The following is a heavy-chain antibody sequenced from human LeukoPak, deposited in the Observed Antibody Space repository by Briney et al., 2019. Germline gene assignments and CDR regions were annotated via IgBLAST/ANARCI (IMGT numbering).Heavy chain of an antibody. CDR3: ARELGYCTNGVCYSPKYNWFDP. CDR2: INPNSGGT. CDR1: GYTFTGYY. Sequence: ASVKVSCKASGYTFTGYYMHWVRQAPGQGLEWMGWINPNSGGTNYAQKFQGRVTMTRDTSISTAYMERSRLRSDDTAVYYCARELGYCTNGVCYSPKYNWFDPWGQGTLVTVSS. D-gene: IGHD2-8*01. J-gene: IGHJ5*02. V-gene: IGHV1-2*02.